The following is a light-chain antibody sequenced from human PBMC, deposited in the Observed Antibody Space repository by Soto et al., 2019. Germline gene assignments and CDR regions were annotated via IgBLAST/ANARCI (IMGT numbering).Light chain of an antibody. CDR1: QSISSY. J-gene: IGKJ5*01. V-gene: IGKV1-39*01. Sequence: DIQMTQSPSSLSASVGDRVTITCRASQSISSYLNWYQQKPGKAPKLLIYAASSLQSGVPSRSSGSGSGTDFTLTISSLQPEDFATYYCQQSYSTPITVGQGTRLEI. CDR3: QQSYSTPIT. CDR2: AAS.